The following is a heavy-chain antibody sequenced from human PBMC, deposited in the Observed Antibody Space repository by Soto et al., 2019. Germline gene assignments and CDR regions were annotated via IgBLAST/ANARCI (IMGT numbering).Heavy chain of an antibody. CDR2: INAGNGNT. CDR3: ASNAGYYYDSSGTHDAFDI. D-gene: IGHD3-22*01. J-gene: IGHJ3*02. Sequence: ASVKVSCKASGYTFTSYAMHWVRQAPGQRLEWMGWINAGNGNTKYSQKFQGRVTITRDTSASTAYMELSSLRSEDTAVYYCASNAGYYYDSSGTHDAFDIWGQGTMVTVSS. V-gene: IGHV1-3*01. CDR1: GYTFTSYA.